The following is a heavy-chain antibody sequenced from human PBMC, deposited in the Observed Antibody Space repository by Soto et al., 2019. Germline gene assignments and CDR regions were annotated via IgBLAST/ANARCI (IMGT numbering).Heavy chain of an antibody. CDR1: GGTFSSYA. Sequence: QVQLVQSGAEVKKPGSSVKVSCKASGGTFSSYAISWVRQAPGQGLEWMGGIIPISDTTNYAQKFQGRVTITADESTSTAYMKLSSLRSEDTAVYYCARSQGSSTSLEIYYYYYYGMDVWGQGTTVTVSS. J-gene: IGHJ6*02. CDR2: IIPISDTT. V-gene: IGHV1-69*01. D-gene: IGHD2-2*01. CDR3: ARSQGSSTSLEIYYYYYYGMDV.